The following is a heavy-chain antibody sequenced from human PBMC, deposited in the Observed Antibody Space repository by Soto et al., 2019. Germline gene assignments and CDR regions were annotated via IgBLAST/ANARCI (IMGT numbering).Heavy chain of an antibody. D-gene: IGHD2-2*01. V-gene: IGHV4-39*07. J-gene: IGHJ4*02. Sequence: SDTLSLTCTVSGGSISSRSYSWGWIRQPPGKGLEWIGTIYYSENTYYNPSLKSRVTISVDTSKNQFSLKLTSVTAADTAMYYCARGYCSSTSCYEFDYWGQGTLVTVSS. CDR1: GGSISSRSYS. CDR3: ARGYCSSTSCYEFDY. CDR2: IYYSENT.